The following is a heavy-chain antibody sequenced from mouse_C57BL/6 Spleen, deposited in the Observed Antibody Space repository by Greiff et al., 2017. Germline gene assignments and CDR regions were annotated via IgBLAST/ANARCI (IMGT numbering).Heavy chain of an antibody. D-gene: IGHD2-3*01. J-gene: IGHJ2*01. Sequence: QVQLKESGAELVRPGASVTLSCKASGYTFTDYEMHWVKQTPVHGLEWIGAIDPETGGTAYNQKFKGKAILTADKSSSTAYMELRSLTSEDSAVYYCTREDDGYYFFDYWGQGTTLTVSS. V-gene: IGHV1-15*01. CDR2: IDPETGGT. CDR3: TREDDGYYFFDY. CDR1: GYTFTDYE.